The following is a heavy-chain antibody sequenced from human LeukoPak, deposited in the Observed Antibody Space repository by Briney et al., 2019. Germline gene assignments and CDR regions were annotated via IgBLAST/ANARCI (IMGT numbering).Heavy chain of an antibody. V-gene: IGHV3-15*01. Sequence: PGGSLRLSCVASGFTFSNAWMSWVRQAPGKGLEWVGRIKSKTYGGTTDYAAPVKGRFTISRDDSKDTVYLEMNSLKTEDTAVYYCTTATSYWGQGSLVTVSS. CDR2: IKSKTYGGTT. CDR1: GFTFSNAW. J-gene: IGHJ4*02. CDR3: TTATSY.